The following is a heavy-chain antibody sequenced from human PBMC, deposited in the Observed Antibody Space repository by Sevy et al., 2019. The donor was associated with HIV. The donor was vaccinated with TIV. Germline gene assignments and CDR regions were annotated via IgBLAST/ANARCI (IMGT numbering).Heavy chain of an antibody. D-gene: IGHD3-9*01. CDR3: ARKYYDILTGYYRFDP. CDR1: GYSFTSYW. V-gene: IGHV5-51*01. CDR2: IYPGDSDT. J-gene: IGHJ5*02. Sequence: GESMKISCKGSGYSFTSYWIGWVRQMPGKGLEWMGIIYPGDSDTRYSPSFQGQVTISADKSISTAYMQWSSLKASDTAMYYCARKYYDILTGYYRFDPWGQGTLVTVSS.